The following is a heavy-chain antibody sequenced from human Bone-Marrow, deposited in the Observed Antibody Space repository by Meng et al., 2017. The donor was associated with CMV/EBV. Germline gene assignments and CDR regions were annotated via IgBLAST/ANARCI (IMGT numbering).Heavy chain of an antibody. J-gene: IGHJ6*02. CDR3: ARGAPAAIWDYYYYGMDV. Sequence: GESLKISCAASGFTFSSYSMNWVRQAPGKGLEWVSSISSSSSYIYYADSVKGRFTISRENAKNSLYLQMNSLRAEDTAVYYCARGAPAAIWDYYYYGMDVWGQGTTVTVSS. D-gene: IGHD2-2*01. V-gene: IGHV3-21*01. CDR2: ISSSSSYI. CDR1: GFTFSSYS.